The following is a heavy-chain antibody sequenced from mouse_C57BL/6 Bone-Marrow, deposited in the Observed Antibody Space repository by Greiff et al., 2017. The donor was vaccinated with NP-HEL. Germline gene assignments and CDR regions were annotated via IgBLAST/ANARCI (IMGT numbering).Heavy chain of an antibody. D-gene: IGHD6-1*01. CDR3: TTSSKPYYFDY. CDR2: IDPENGDT. V-gene: IGHV14-4*01. CDR1: GFNFKDDY. J-gene: IGHJ2*01. Sequence: VQLQQSGAELVRPGASVKLSCTASGFNFKDDYMHWVKQRPEQGLEWIGWIDPENGDTEYASKFQGKATITADTSSNTAYLQLSSLTSEDTAVYYCTTSSKPYYFDYWGQGTTLTVSS.